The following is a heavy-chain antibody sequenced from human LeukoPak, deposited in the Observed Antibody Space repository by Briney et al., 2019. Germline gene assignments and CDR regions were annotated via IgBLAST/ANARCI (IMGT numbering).Heavy chain of an antibody. Sequence: ASVKVSCKASGYTFTSYGISWVRQAPGQGLEWMGWISAYNGNTNYAQKLQGRVTMTTDTSASTAYMELRSLRSDDTAVYYCARAPMIDFWSGYLTPLGDYWGQGTLVTVSS. D-gene: IGHD3-3*01. CDR2: ISAYNGNT. V-gene: IGHV1-18*01. CDR1: GYTFTSYG. CDR3: ARAPMIDFWSGYLTPLGDY. J-gene: IGHJ4*02.